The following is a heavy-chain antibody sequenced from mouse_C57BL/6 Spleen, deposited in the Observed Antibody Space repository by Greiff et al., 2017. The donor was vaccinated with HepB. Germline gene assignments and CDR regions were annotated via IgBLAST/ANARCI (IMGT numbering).Heavy chain of an antibody. J-gene: IGHJ1*03. CDR2: IWRGGST. CDR1: GFSLTSYG. Sequence: QVQLQRSGPGLVQPSQSLSITCTVSGFSLTSYGVHWVRQSPGKGLEWLGVIWRGGSTDYNAAFMSRLSITKDNSKSQVFFKMNSLQADDTAIYYCAKRGYDGYSYWYFDVWGTGTTVTVSS. CDR3: AKRGYDGYSYWYFDV. V-gene: IGHV2-5*01. D-gene: IGHD2-3*01.